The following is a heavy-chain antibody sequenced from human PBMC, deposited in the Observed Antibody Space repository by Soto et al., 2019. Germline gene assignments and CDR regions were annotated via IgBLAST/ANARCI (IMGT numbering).Heavy chain of an antibody. CDR2: ISGSGGST. CDR1: GFTFSSYA. J-gene: IGHJ6*02. V-gene: IGHV3-23*01. CDR3: AKDGGGDNYYYYGMAV. Sequence: PGGSLRLSCAASGFTFSSYAMSWVRQAPGKGLEWVSAISGSGGSTYYADSVKGRFTISRDNSKNTLYLQMNSLRAEDTAVYYCAKDGGGDNYYYYGMAVWGQGTTVTVSS. D-gene: IGHD3-16*01.